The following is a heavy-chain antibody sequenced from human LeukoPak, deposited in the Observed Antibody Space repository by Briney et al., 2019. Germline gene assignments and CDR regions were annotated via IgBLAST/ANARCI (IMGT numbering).Heavy chain of an antibody. CDR2: IYYSGST. V-gene: IGHV4-59*01. Sequence: SETLSLTCTVSGGSISSYYWSWLRQPPGKGLEWIGYIYYSGSTNYNPSLKSRVTISVDTSKNQFSLKLSSVTAADTAVYYCAASGYEGFDYWGQGTLVTVSS. J-gene: IGHJ4*02. CDR3: AASGYEGFDY. D-gene: IGHD5-12*01. CDR1: GGSISSYY.